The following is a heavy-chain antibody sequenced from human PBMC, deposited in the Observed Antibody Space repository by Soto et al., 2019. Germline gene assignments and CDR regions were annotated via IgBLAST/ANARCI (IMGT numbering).Heavy chain of an antibody. D-gene: IGHD3-22*01. CDR3: ARGRSRGDGSSGYFPFDY. J-gene: IGHJ4*02. CDR2: INHSGST. V-gene: IGHV4-34*01. Sequence: PSETLSLTCAVYGGSFSGYYWSWIRQPPGKGLEWIGEINHSGSTNYNPSLKSRVTVSVDTSKNQFSLKLSSVTAADTAVYYCARGRSRGDGSSGYFPFDYWGQGTLVTVSS. CDR1: GGSFSGYY.